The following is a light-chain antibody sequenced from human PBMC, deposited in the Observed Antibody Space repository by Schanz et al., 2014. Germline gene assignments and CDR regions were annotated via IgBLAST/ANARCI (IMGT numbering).Light chain of an antibody. J-gene: IGKJ4*01. V-gene: IGKV3-11*01. Sequence: EIVLTQSPATLSFSPGEGVTLSCRASQSVGSDIAWYQQRLGQAPRLLIYDTSNRAAGIPARFSGSGSGTDFTLTISSLEPEDFAVYYCQQRARWPLTFGGGTKVEIK. CDR1: QSVGSD. CDR3: QQRARWPLT. CDR2: DTS.